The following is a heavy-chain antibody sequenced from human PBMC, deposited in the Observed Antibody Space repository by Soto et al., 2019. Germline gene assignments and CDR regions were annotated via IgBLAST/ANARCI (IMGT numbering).Heavy chain of an antibody. CDR2: IYYSGST. CDR3: ARDKITGLFDY. J-gene: IGHJ4*02. Sequence: SWRLWLTCAVCGGSISSYDWSWIRQPPGKGLEWIGYIYYSGSTNYNPSLKSRVTISVDTSKNQFSLTLTSVTAADTAVYYCARDKITGLFDYWGQGTLVTVSS. V-gene: IGHV4-59*12. D-gene: IGHD2-8*02. CDR1: GGSISSYD.